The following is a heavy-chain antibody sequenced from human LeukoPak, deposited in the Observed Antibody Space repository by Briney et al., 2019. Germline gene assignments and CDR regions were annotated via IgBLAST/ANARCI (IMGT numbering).Heavy chain of an antibody. Sequence: SETLSLTCTVSGGSIRSYYWSWIRQPPGKGLEWIGYIYYSGSTNYNPSLKSRVTISVDTSKNQFSLKLSSVTAADTAVYYCARGTMVRGAPTLDYWGQGTLVTVSS. CDR3: ARGTMVRGAPTLDY. D-gene: IGHD3-10*01. CDR2: IYYSGST. J-gene: IGHJ4*02. CDR1: GGSIRSYY. V-gene: IGHV4-59*01.